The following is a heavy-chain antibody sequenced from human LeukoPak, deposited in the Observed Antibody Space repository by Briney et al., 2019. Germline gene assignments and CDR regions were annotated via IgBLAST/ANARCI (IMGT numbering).Heavy chain of an antibody. J-gene: IGHJ3*02. CDR2: ISSSSSYI. CDR3: ARAIVGFDAFDI. V-gene: IGHV3-21*01. Sequence: GGSLRLSCAASGFTFSSYSMNWVRQAPGKGLEWVSSISSSSSYIYYADSVKGRLTISRDNAKDSLYLQMNSLRAEDTAVYYCARAIVGFDAFDIWGQGTMVTISS. CDR1: GFTFSSYS. D-gene: IGHD2-21*01.